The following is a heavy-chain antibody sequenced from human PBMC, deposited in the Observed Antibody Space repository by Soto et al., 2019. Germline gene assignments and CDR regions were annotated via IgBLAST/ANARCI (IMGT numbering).Heavy chain of an antibody. Sequence: QVHLVQSGAEVKKPGASVKVSCKASGYSLTRYGITWVRQAPGQGLEWMGSISAYNANTNYAQKLQGRLTMTTDTSTSTAYMELRSLTSADTAVYYCARDVFRYVDLWGRGTLVSVS. V-gene: IGHV1-18*01. CDR3: ARDVFRYVDL. J-gene: IGHJ2*01. D-gene: IGHD2-8*01. CDR1: GYSLTRYG. CDR2: ISAYNANT.